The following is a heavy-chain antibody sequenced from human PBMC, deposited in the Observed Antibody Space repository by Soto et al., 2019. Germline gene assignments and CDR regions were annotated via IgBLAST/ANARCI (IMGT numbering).Heavy chain of an antibody. J-gene: IGHJ5*02. V-gene: IGHV3-30*18. CDR2: ISYDGNVK. D-gene: IGHD1-26*01. CDR1: GFTFSSYG. CDR3: AKDALGVGNWFDP. Sequence: VQLVDSGGGVVQPGTSLRLSCAASGFTFSSYGMHWVRQAPGKGLEWVALISYDGNVKYYADSVKGRFTISRDNSKNLLFLQMNSLRPEDTAVYYCAKDALGVGNWFDPWGQGTLVTVSS.